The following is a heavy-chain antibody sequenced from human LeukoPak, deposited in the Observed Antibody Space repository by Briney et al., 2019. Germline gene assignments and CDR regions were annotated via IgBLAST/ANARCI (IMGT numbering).Heavy chain of an antibody. V-gene: IGHV3-48*01. CDR1: GFTFSSYS. J-gene: IGHJ5*02. CDR2: ISVSSSTI. CDR3: ARDCSSTPKVGYNWFDP. Sequence: GGSLRLSCAASGFTFSSYSMNWVRQAPGKGLEWVSYISVSSSTIYYADSVKGRFTISRGNAKNSLYLQMNSLRAEDTAVYYCARDCSSTPKVGYNWFDPWGQGTLVTVSS. D-gene: IGHD2-2*01.